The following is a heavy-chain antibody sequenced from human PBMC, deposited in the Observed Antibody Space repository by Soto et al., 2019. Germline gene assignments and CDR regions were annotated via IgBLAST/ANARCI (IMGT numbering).Heavy chain of an antibody. Sequence: EVQLVESGGGLVKPGGSLSLSCAASGFTFSNVWMSWVRQAPGKGLEWVGRIKRRADGGTTDYATPVRGRFTVSRADSKNTLYLQMNSLKTEDTAVYYCTAAYCSGGSCYSVVYWGQGTLVTVSS. V-gene: IGHV3-15*01. J-gene: IGHJ4*02. D-gene: IGHD2-15*01. CDR1: GFTFSNVW. CDR2: IKRRADGGTT. CDR3: TAAYCSGGSCYSVVY.